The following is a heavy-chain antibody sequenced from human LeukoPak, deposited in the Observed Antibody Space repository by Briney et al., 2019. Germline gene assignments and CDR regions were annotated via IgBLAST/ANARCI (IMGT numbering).Heavy chain of an antibody. CDR1: GYTFTSYD. Sequence: ASVKVSCKASGYTFTSYDINWVRQATGQGLEWMGWMNPNSGNTGYAQKFQGRVTMTRNTSISTAYMELSSLRSEDTAVYYCARDRSRYYYDSSGYHRKAFDIWGQRTMVTVSS. J-gene: IGHJ3*02. V-gene: IGHV1-8*01. CDR2: MNPNSGNT. D-gene: IGHD3-22*01. CDR3: ARDRSRYYYDSSGYHRKAFDI.